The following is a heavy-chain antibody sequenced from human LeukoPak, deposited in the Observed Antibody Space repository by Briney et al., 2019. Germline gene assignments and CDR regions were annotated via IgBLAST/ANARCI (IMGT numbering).Heavy chain of an antibody. V-gene: IGHV2-5*01. CDR1: GFSLSTSGVG. J-gene: IGHJ1*01. Sequence: SGPTLVKPTRTLTLTCTFSGFSLSTSGVGVGWIRQPPGRALEWLALIYWNDDKRYSPSLKSRLTITKDTSKNQVVLTMTNMDPVDTATYYCAHRPPHYGDYVYFQHWGQGTLVTVSS. CDR3: AHRPPHYGDYVYFQH. CDR2: IYWNDDK. D-gene: IGHD4-17*01.